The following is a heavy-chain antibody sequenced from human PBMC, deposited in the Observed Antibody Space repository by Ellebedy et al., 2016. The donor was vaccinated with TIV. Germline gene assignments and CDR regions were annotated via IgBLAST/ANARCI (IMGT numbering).Heavy chain of an antibody. CDR2: INPNSGGT. J-gene: IGHJ6*02. Sequence: ASVKVSXKASGYTFTGYYMHWVRQAPGQGLEWMGWINPNSGGTNYAQKFQGRVTMTRDTSISTAYMELSRLRSDDTAVYYCARLTTVTTDYYYGMDVWGQGTTVTVSS. V-gene: IGHV1-2*02. D-gene: IGHD4-17*01. CDR3: ARLTTVTTDYYYGMDV. CDR1: GYTFTGYY.